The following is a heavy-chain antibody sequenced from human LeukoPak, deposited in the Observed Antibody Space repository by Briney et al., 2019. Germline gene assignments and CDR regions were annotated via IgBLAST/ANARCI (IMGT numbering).Heavy chain of an antibody. CDR2: ISYDGSNK. D-gene: IGHD2-15*01. J-gene: IGHJ5*02. V-gene: IGHV3-30*04. CDR1: GFTFSSYA. CDR3: ARDRYCSGGSCYSGPPWFDP. Sequence: GGSLRLSCAASGFTFSSYAMHWVRQAPGKGLEWVAVISYDGSNKYCADSVKGRFTISRDNSKNTLYLQMNSLRAEDTAVYYCARDRYCSGGSCYSGPPWFDPWGQGTLVTVSS.